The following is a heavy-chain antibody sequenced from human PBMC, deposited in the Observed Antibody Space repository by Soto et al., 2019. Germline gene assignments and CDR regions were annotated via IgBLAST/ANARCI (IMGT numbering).Heavy chain of an antibody. J-gene: IGHJ4*02. CDR2: IKEDASEK. CDR3: ATAISSPFSNFDS. Sequence: EVQLVQSGGALVQPGGSLRLSCVASGFTFSTYWMTWVRQAPGMGLDWVAGIKEDASEKVHVDSVKCRFSISRDNAKNSLYLQLNSLRAEDTAVYYCATAISSPFSNFDSWGQGSLVTVSS. D-gene: IGHD2-2*01. CDR1: GFTFSTYW. V-gene: IGHV3-7*01.